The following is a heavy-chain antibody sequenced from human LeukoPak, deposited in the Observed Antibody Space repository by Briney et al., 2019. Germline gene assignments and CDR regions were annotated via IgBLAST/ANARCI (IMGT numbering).Heavy chain of an antibody. CDR2: TYYSGGT. J-gene: IGHJ3*02. CDR3: ARKLNWGLGAFDI. D-gene: IGHD7-27*01. CDR1: GGSITTRSYY. Sequence: SGTLSLTCNVSGGSITTRSYYWGWIRQSPGAGLEWIGTTYYSGGTFYNPSLRSRVTISLDTSENHFSLKVNSLTAADTAMYYCARKLNWGLGAFDIWSQGALVTVSS. V-gene: IGHV4-39*07.